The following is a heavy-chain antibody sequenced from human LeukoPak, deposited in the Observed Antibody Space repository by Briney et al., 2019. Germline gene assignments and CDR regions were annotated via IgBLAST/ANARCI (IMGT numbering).Heavy chain of an antibody. CDR3: AREWEY. Sequence: GGSLRLSCAASGFTVGSYYMSWVRQAPGKGLEWVAVIYSGGPTYYADSVTGRFTISRDNSKNKLYLQMNSLRAEDTAVFYCAREWEYWGQGTLVTVSS. CDR2: IYSGGPT. V-gene: IGHV3-53*01. CDR1: GFTVGSYY. J-gene: IGHJ4*02. D-gene: IGHD1-26*01.